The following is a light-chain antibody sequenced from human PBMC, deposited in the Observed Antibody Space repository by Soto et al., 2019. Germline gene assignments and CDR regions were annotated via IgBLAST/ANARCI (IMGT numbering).Light chain of an antibody. V-gene: IGKV1-12*01. CDR1: QSVNKW. Sequence: DIQMTQSPSTLSASVGDGVTITFRASQSVNKWLALFQQKPGKVPKLLIYAASSLQSGVPSRFSGSGSGTDFTLTISSLQPEDFATYYCQQANRVPGSFGGGTTVDIK. CDR2: AAS. CDR3: QQANRVPGS. J-gene: IGKJ4*01.